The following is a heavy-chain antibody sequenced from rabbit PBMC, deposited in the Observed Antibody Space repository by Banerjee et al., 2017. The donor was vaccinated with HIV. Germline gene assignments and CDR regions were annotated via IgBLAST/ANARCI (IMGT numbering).Heavy chain of an antibody. CDR2: IYTGSGST. CDR3: ARDCYCTYDNGGYAYGLNL. J-gene: IGHJ4*01. D-gene: IGHD6-1*01. CDR1: GFSFSSYYY. V-gene: IGHV1S45*01. Sequence: QEQLVESGGGLVQPEGSLTLTCTASGFSFSSYYYMCWVRQAPGKGLEWIGCIYTGSGSTYYASWAKGRFTISKTSSTTVTLQMTSLTAADTATYFCARDCYCTYDNGGYAYGLNLWGPGTLVTVS.